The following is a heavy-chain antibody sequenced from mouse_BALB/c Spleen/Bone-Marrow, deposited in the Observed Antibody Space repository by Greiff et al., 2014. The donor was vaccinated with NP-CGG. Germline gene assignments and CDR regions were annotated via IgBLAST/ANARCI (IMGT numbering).Heavy chain of an antibody. Sequence: EVQLQQSGAELVKPGASVKLSCTASGFNIKDTYMHWVKQRPEQGLEWIGRIDPANGNTKYDPKFQGKATITADTSSNTAYLQLSSLTSEDTAVYYCAAYNYGSSQFAYWGQGTLVTVSA. CDR2: IDPANGNT. D-gene: IGHD1-1*01. J-gene: IGHJ3*01. CDR3: AAYNYGSSQFAY. CDR1: GFNIKDTY. V-gene: IGHV14-3*02.